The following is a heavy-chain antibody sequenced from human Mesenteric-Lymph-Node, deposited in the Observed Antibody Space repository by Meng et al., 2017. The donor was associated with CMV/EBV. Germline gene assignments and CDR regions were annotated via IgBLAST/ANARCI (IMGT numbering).Heavy chain of an antibody. CDR1: GFTFDDYA. J-gene: IGHJ4*02. V-gene: IGHV3-43D*03. Sequence: GESLKISCAASGFTFDDYAMHWVRQAPGKGLEWVSLISWDGGNTYYADSVKGRFTISRDNSNNSLFLQMHSLTVEDTAFYYCARADSDIAMGVYYFHSWGRGTLVTVSS. CDR2: ISWDGGNT. D-gene: IGHD5-18*01. CDR3: ARADSDIAMGVYYFHS.